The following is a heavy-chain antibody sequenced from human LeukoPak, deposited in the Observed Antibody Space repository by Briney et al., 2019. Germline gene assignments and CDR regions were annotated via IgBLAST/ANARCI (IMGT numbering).Heavy chain of an antibody. J-gene: IGHJ6*04. CDR1: RFTFSSYA. D-gene: IGHD3-10*02. CDR2: ISSSGSTI. CDR3: AELGITMIGGV. Sequence: GGSLRLSCVASRFTFSSYAMNWVRQAPGKGLEWVSYISSSGSTIYYADSVKGRFTISRDNAKNSLYLQMNSLRAEDTAVYYCAELGITMIGGVWGKGTTVTISS. V-gene: IGHV3-48*03.